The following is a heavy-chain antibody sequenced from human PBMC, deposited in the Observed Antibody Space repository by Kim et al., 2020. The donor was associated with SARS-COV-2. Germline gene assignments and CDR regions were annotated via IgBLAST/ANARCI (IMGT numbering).Heavy chain of an antibody. J-gene: IGHJ6*02. D-gene: IGHD6-13*01. V-gene: IGHV3-30*18. CDR3: AKVLFLEGKGAAAGIFYGMDV. CDR2: ISYDGSNK. CDR1: GFTFSSYG. Sequence: GGSLRLSCAASGFTFSSYGMHWVRQAPGKGLEWVAVISYDGSNKYYADSVKGRFTISRDNSKNTLYLQMNSLRAEDTAVYYCAKVLFLEGKGAAAGIFYGMDVWGQGTTVTVSS.